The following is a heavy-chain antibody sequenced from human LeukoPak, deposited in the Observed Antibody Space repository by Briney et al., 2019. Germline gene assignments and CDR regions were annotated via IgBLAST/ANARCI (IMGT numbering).Heavy chain of an antibody. D-gene: IGHD1-26*01. Sequence: PGGSLRLSCAASGFTFNSYSMNWVRQAPGKGLEWVSSISSSSSYIYYADSVKGRFTISRDNAKNSLYLQMNSLRAEDTAVYYCARPLYSGSPPDYWGQGTLVTVSS. CDR1: GFTFNSYS. CDR2: ISSSSSYI. V-gene: IGHV3-21*01. CDR3: ARPLYSGSPPDY. J-gene: IGHJ4*02.